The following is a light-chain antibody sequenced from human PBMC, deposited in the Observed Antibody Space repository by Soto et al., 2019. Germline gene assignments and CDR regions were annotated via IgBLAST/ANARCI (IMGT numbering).Light chain of an antibody. V-gene: IGLV3-25*03. J-gene: IGLJ1*01. CDR3: QSADSSGAYYV. CDR2: KDT. CDR1: ALPKQY. Sequence: SYELTQPPSVSVSPGQTARITCSGDALPKQYAYWYQQKPGQAPVLVIYKDTERPSGIPERFSGSTSGTTVTLTISGVQAEDEADYYCQSADSSGAYYVFGTATKVTVL.